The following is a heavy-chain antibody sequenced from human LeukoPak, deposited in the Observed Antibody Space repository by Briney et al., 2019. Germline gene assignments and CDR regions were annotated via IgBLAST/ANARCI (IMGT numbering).Heavy chain of an antibody. V-gene: IGHV4-34*01. CDR3: ASRVGYDYRVDY. Sequence: SETLSLTCAVYGGSFSGYYWSWIRQPPGKGLEWIGEINHSGSTNYNPSLKSRVTISVDTSKNQFSLKLSSVTAADTAVYYCASRVGYDYRVDYWGQGTLVTVSS. CDR2: INHSGST. J-gene: IGHJ4*02. CDR1: GGSFSGYY. D-gene: IGHD5-12*01.